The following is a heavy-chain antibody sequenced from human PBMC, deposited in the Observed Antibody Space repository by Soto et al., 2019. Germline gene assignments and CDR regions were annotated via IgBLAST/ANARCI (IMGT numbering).Heavy chain of an antibody. CDR1: GFTFSSYG. CDR2: ISSDGTSR. CDR3: AKVRVKDYYYYAMDV. Sequence: QVHLVESGGGVVQPGRSLRLSCAASGFTFSSYGMHWVRQAPGKGLEWVAVISSDGTSRFYADSVKGRFTISRDNSKNTVYLHMNSLRAEDTAMYYCAKVRVKDYYYYAMDVW. V-gene: IGHV3-30*18. D-gene: IGHD4-4*01. J-gene: IGHJ6*01.